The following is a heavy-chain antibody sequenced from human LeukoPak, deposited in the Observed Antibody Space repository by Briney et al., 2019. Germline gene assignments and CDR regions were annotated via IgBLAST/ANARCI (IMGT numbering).Heavy chain of an antibody. CDR3: ARATRGDYGDVHDAFDV. V-gene: IGHV3-7*01. CDR2: IKEDGSKK. D-gene: IGHD4-17*01. J-gene: IGHJ3*01. Sequence: PGGSLRLSCATSGFTFSLYWMNWVRQAPGKGLEWVANIKEDGSKKNYVESVKGRFTISRGNAKNSVFLQMNTLRADDTAVYYCARATRGDYGDVHDAFDVWGQGTMVAVSS. CDR1: GFTFSLYW.